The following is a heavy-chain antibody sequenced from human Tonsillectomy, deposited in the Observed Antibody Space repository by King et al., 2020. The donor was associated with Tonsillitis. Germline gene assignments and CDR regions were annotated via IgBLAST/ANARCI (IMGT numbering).Heavy chain of an antibody. CDR2: ISYDGNKK. CDR3: ARVREQWLLSPGLDY. J-gene: IGHJ4*02. D-gene: IGHD6-19*01. V-gene: IGHV3-30*04. Sequence: VQLVESGGGVVQPGRSLRLSCAASGFIFSSYAMHWVRQVPGKGLEWVALISYDGNKKYNADSVKGRFTITRDNSKKTLYLQMNGLRVEDTAVYYCARVREQWLLSPGLDYWGQGTLVTVSS. CDR1: GFIFSSYA.